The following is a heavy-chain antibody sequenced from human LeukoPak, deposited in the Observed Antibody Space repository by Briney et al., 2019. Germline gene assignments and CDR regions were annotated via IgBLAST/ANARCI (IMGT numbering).Heavy chain of an antibody. V-gene: IGHV1-46*01. CDR3: ARDQEGFDY. Sequence: ASVKVSCKASGYTFTSNYIHWVRQAPGQGLEWMGMVYPRDGSTSYAQKFQGRVTVTRDTSTSTVHMELSGLRSEDTAVYYCARDQEGFDYWGQGALVTVSS. CDR1: GYTFTSNY. J-gene: IGHJ4*02. CDR2: VYPRDGST.